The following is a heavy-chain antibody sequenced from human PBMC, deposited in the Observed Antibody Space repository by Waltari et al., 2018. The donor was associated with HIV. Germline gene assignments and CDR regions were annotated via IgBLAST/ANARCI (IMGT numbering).Heavy chain of an antibody. Sequence: EVQLVESGGGLVQPGGSLGLSCAASGFTFSSYWMTWVRQAPGKGMEWVANIKQDGSEKHYVDSVKGRFTISRENAKSSLDLQMKSLRAEDTAVYYCVTQDGSFGYWGQGTLVTVSS. V-gene: IGHV3-7*01. CDR2: IKQDGSEK. CDR1: GFTFSSYW. CDR3: VTQDGSFGY. D-gene: IGHD5-12*01. J-gene: IGHJ4*02.